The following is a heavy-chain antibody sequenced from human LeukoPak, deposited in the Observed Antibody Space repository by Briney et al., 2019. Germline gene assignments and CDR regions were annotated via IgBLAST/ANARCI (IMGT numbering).Heavy chain of an antibody. Sequence: SETLSPTCTVPGVSISSSYCSWIRQTPWKMLEWIGYTYYNENTNSNPSLKSRVSISADTSKTQISVKLSSVTAADTAVYYCVRGNYDNRGYSNAFDIWGQGAMVTVSS. CDR2: TYYNENT. J-gene: IGHJ3*02. CDR1: GVSISSSY. V-gene: IGHV4-59*01. CDR3: VRGNYDNRGYSNAFDI. D-gene: IGHD3-22*01.